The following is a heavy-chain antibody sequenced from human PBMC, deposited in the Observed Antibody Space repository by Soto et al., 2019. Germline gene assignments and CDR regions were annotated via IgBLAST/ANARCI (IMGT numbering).Heavy chain of an antibody. Sequence: QVQVVQSGDEVKKPGASVKVSCKASGYTFTNYGFSWVRQAPGQGLEWMGWISGYNGNTKYAEKFQGRVTMTTDTSKSTGHMELRSLRSDDTAVYYCAREGQAPYYYYGMDVWGQGTAVTVSS. CDR2: ISGYNGNT. CDR3: AREGQAPYYYYGMDV. J-gene: IGHJ6*02. V-gene: IGHV1-18*01. CDR1: GYTFTNYG.